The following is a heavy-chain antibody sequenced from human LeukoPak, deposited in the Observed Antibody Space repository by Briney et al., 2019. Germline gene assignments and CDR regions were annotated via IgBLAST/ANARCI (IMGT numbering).Heavy chain of an antibody. J-gene: IGHJ4*02. CDR1: GYIFTTYW. D-gene: IGHD6-13*01. CDR2: IYPADSDA. V-gene: IGHV5-51*01. Sequence: GESLQISCKGSGYIFTTYWIGWVRQMPGKGLEWMGIIYPADSDARYSPSFQGQVTISADMSISTAYLKWSSLKASDTAMYYCAKLGAYSSSWYGSFDYWGQGTLVTVSS. CDR3: AKLGAYSSSWYGSFDY.